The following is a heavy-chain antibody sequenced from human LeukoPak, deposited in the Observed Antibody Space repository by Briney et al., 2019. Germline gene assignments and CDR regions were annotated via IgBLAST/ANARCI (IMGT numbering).Heavy chain of an antibody. V-gene: IGHV4-61*02. CDR3: ARINPFYDILTGYYNKFGWFDP. J-gene: IGHJ5*02. CDR2: IYTSGST. D-gene: IGHD3-9*01. CDR1: GGSISSGSYY. Sequence: SETLSLTCTVSGGSISSGSYYWSWIRQPAGKGLEWIGRIYTSGSTNYNPSLKSRVTISVDTSKNQFSLKLSSVTAADTAVYYCARINPFYDILTGYYNKFGWFDPWGQGTLVTVSS.